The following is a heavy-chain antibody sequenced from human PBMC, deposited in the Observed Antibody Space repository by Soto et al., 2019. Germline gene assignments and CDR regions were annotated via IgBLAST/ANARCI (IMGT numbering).Heavy chain of an antibody. CDR1: GGTFSSYA. J-gene: IGHJ3*02. D-gene: IGHD3-10*01. Sequence: ASVKVSCKASGGTFSSYAISWVRQAPGQGLEWMGGIIPIFGTANYAQKFQGRVTITADESTSTAYMELSSLRSEDTAVYYCARVRAGPITTVRGVTVRAFDIWGQGTMVTVS. V-gene: IGHV1-69*13. CDR3: ARVRAGPITTVRGVTVRAFDI. CDR2: IIPIFGTA.